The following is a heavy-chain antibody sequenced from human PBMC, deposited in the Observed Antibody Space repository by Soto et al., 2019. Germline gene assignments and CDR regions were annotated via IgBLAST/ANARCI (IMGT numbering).Heavy chain of an antibody. Sequence: QVQLVESGGGVVQPGRSLRLSCAASGFTFSSYAMHWVRQAPGKGLEWVAVISYDGSNKYYADSVKGRFTISRDNSKNTXXLQMNSLRAEDTAVYYCARDREAYCSGGSCYSGGYWGQGTLVSVSS. D-gene: IGHD2-15*01. CDR2: ISYDGSNK. V-gene: IGHV3-30-3*01. J-gene: IGHJ4*02. CDR1: GFTFSSYA. CDR3: ARDREAYCSGGSCYSGGY.